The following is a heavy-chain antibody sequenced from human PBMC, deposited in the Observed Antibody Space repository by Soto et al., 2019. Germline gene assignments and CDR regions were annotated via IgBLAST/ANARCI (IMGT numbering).Heavy chain of an antibody. CDR3: ARGPNYDILTGSIPTNY. D-gene: IGHD3-9*01. Sequence: ASVKVSCKASGYTFTSYYMHWVRQAPGQGLEWMGIINPSGGSTSYAQKFQGRVTMTRDTSTSTVYMELSSLRSEDTAVYYCARGPNYDILTGSIPTNYWGQGTLVTVSS. V-gene: IGHV1-46*01. J-gene: IGHJ4*02. CDR1: GYTFTSYY. CDR2: INPSGGST.